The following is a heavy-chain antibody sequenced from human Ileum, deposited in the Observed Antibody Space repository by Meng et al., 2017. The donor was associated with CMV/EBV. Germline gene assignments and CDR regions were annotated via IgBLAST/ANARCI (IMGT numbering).Heavy chain of an antibody. J-gene: IGHJ4*02. CDR1: GGSISGYY. Sequence: GSLRLSCTVSGGSISGYYWSWIRQPPGKGREWLGYMYYSGKTTYNPSLESRVTISLDTSKNQFSLNLRSVTAADTAVYYCSRVGKDRSGGDCSFDHWGQGTLVTVSS. D-gene: IGHD2-21*01. V-gene: IGHV4-59*01. CDR2: MYYSGKT. CDR3: SRVGKDRSGGDCSFDH.